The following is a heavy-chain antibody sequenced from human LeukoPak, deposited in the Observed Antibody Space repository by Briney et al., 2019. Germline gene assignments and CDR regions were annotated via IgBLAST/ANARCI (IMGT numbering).Heavy chain of an antibody. CDR1: GYTFTSYG. CDR3: ARYIVVVPGTNWFDP. V-gene: IGHV1-18*01. Sequence: ASVKVSCKASGYTFTSYGISWVRQAPGQGLEWMGWMSAYNGNTNYAQKLQGRVTMTTDTSTSTAYMELRSLRSDDTAVYYCARYIVVVPGTNWFDPWGQGTLVTVSS. D-gene: IGHD2-2*01. CDR2: MSAYNGNT. J-gene: IGHJ5*02.